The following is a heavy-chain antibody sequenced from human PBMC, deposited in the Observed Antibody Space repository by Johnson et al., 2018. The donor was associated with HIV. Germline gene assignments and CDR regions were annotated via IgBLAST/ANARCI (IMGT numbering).Heavy chain of an antibody. Sequence: EQLVESGGGLVQPGGSLRLSCAASGFTVSSNYMSWVRQAPGKGLEWVSVIYSGGSTYYADSVKGRFTISRDNSKNTLYLQMNSLRAEDTAVYYCARLVAGDAFDIWGQGTMVTVSS. CDR3: ARLVAGDAFDI. V-gene: IGHV3-66*01. CDR2: IYSGGST. J-gene: IGHJ3*02. D-gene: IGHD6-19*01. CDR1: GFTVSSNY.